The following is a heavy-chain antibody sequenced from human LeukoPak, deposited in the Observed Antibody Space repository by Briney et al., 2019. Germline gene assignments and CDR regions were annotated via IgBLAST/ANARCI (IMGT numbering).Heavy chain of an antibody. V-gene: IGHV3-23*01. CDR3: AKGSNGDYDN. Sequence: GGSLRLSCAPSRFSLGNFVMTWVRQAPGKGLEWVTTIGKNQYYADSVKGRFTISKDNSKNMMYLQMDSLGVDDTAIYYCAKGSNGDYDNWGQGTLVTVSS. CDR2: IGKNQ. CDR1: RFSLGNFV. D-gene: IGHD4-17*01. J-gene: IGHJ4*02.